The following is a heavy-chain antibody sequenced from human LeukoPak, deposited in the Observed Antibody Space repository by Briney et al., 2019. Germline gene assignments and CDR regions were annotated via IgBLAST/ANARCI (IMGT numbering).Heavy chain of an antibody. Sequence: PGGSLRLSCAASGFTFSSYRMNWVRQAPGKGLEWVSSIRRSSTYIYYADSVKGRFTISRDDDKNSLYLQMNGLRAEDAAVYYCARDRTLCYDTGLDDWGQRTLVTAS. CDR2: IRRSSTYI. V-gene: IGHV3-21*01. J-gene: IGHJ4*02. D-gene: IGHD3-22*01. CDR1: GFTFSSYR. CDR3: ARDRTLCYDTGLDD.